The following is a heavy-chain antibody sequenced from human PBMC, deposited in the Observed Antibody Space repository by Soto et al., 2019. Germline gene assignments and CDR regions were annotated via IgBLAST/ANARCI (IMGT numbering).Heavy chain of an antibody. V-gene: IGHV3-30-3*01. D-gene: IGHD4-17*01. Sequence: QVQLVESGGGVVQPGRSLRLSCAASGFTFSSYAMHWVRQAPGKGLEWVAVISYDGSNKYYADSVKGRFTISRDNSKNTLYLQMNSLRAEDTAVYYCARWHVEGDYGDYSDAHYYGMDVWGQGTTVTVSS. CDR1: GFTFSSYA. CDR2: ISYDGSNK. CDR3: ARWHVEGDYGDYSDAHYYGMDV. J-gene: IGHJ6*02.